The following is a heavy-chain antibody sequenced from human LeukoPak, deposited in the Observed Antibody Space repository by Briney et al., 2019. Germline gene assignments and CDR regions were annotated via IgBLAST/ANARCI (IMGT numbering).Heavy chain of an antibody. CDR2: INPIGGST. J-gene: IGHJ4*02. V-gene: IGHV1-46*01. CDR1: GYTFTSYY. D-gene: IGHD3-3*01. CDR3: ATGFWSGSRGGY. Sequence: ASVKVSCKASGYTFTSYYMHWGRQAPGQGLEWRGIINPIGGSTSYAQKFQGRGTMTRYPSTSTVNRELCSLKSEDTAVYYCATGFWSGSRGGYWGQGTLVTVSS.